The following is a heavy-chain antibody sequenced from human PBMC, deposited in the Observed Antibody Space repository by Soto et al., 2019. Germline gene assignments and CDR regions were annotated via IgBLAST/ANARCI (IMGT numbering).Heavy chain of an antibody. D-gene: IGHD4-17*01. CDR2: IYYSGST. V-gene: IGHV4-30-4*01. Sequence: QVQLQESGPGLVKPSQTLSLACTVSGGSISSGDYYWSWIRQPPGKGLEWIGYIYYSGSTYYNPSLKSRVTISVDTSKNQFSLKLSSVTAADTAVYYCATVPHDYGDYALWGMDVWGQGTTVTVSS. CDR3: ATVPHDYGDYALWGMDV. CDR1: GGSISSGDYY. J-gene: IGHJ6*02.